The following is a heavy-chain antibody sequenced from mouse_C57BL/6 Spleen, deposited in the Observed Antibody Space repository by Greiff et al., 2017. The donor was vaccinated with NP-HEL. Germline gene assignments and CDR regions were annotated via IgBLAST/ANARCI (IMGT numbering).Heavy chain of an antibody. D-gene: IGHD1-1*01. CDR2: IRSKSNNYAT. Sequence: EVKVVESGGGLVQPKGSLKLSCAASGFSFNTYAMNWVRQAPGKGLEWVARIRSKSNNYATYYADSVKDRFTISRDDSESMLYLQMNNLKTEDTAMYYCVRSYGSSSWFAYWGQGTLVTVSA. CDR1: GFSFNTYA. V-gene: IGHV10-1*01. CDR3: VRSYGSSSWFAY. J-gene: IGHJ3*01.